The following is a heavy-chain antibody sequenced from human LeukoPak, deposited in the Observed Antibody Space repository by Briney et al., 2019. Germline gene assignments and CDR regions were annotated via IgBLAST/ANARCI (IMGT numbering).Heavy chain of an antibody. CDR2: ILYDGRSK. Sequence: GGSLRLSCAASGXTFSSYGVHWVRQAPGKGLEWVAVILYDGRSKYYADSVKGRFTISRDNSKNTLYLQMNSLRAEDTAVYYCAKVWRAGSTWGAFDIWGQGTMVTVSS. V-gene: IGHV3-30*18. CDR3: AKVWRAGSTWGAFDI. J-gene: IGHJ3*02. D-gene: IGHD3-16*01. CDR1: GXTFSSYG.